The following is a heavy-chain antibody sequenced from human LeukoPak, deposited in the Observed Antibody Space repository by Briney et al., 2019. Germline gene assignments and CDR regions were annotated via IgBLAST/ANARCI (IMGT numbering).Heavy chain of an antibody. Sequence: GGSLRLSCAASGFTFSSYSMNWVRQAPGKGLEWVSYISSSSSTIYYAASVRGRFTISRDNAKNSLYLQMNSLRAEDTAVYYCAREVHYYDSSGLVGWFDPWGQGTLVTVSS. V-gene: IGHV3-48*04. CDR1: GFTFSSYS. D-gene: IGHD3-22*01. CDR3: AREVHYYDSSGLVGWFDP. CDR2: ISSSSSTI. J-gene: IGHJ5*02.